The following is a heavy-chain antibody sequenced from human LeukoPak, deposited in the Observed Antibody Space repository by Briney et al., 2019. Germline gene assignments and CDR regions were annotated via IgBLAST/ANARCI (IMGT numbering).Heavy chain of an antibody. V-gene: IGHV3-30*18. D-gene: IGHD1-26*01. J-gene: IGHJ3*02. CDR3: AKARRILVGATGGMGAFDI. CDR1: GFIFSSYG. Sequence: GGSLRLSCAASGFIFSSYGMHWVRQAPGKGLEWVAVISYDGNNKYYADSVKGRFTISRDNSKNTLYLQMSSLRAEDTAVYYCAKARRILVGATGGMGAFDIWGQGTMVTVSS. CDR2: ISYDGNNK.